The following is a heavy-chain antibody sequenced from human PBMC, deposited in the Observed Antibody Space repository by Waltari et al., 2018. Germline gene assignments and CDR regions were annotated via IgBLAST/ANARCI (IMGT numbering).Heavy chain of an antibody. Sequence: QVQLVESGGGVVQPGRSLRLSCAASGFTFSSDGMHWVRKAPGKGLEWVAVIWYDGSNKYYADSVKGRFTISRDNSKNTLYLQMNSLRAEDTAMYYCAKGYYDFWSVYYKSYYYYMDVWGKGTTVTVSS. J-gene: IGHJ6*03. D-gene: IGHD3-3*01. CDR2: IWYDGSNK. CDR1: GFTFSSDG. V-gene: IGHV3-30*18. CDR3: AKGYYDFWSVYYKSYYYYMDV.